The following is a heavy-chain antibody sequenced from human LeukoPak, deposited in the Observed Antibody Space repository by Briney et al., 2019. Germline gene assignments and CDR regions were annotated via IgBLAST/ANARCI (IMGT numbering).Heavy chain of an antibody. CDR3: ARDLDLYGGYVNYFDY. J-gene: IGHJ4*02. D-gene: IGHD5-12*01. CDR1: GYTFTSYY. V-gene: IGHV1-46*01. Sequence: GASVKASCKASGYTFTSYYMHWVRQAPGQGLEWMGIINPSGGSTSYAQKFQGRVTMTRDTSTSTVYMELSSLRSEDTAVYYCARDLDLYGGYVNYFDYWGQGTLVTVSS. CDR2: INPSGGST.